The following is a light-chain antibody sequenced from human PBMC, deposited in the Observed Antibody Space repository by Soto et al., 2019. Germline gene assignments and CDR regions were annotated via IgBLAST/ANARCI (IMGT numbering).Light chain of an antibody. CDR2: RNS. CDR1: SSNIGAGYD. Sequence: QSVLTQLPSVSGAPGQRVTISCIGSSSNIGAGYDVHWYQQLPGRAPKLLISRNSNRPSGVPDRFSASKSGASASLTITGLQPEDEADYYCQSYDTSVNGLFGGGTKLTVL. J-gene: IGLJ3*02. V-gene: IGLV1-40*01. CDR3: QSYDTSVNGL.